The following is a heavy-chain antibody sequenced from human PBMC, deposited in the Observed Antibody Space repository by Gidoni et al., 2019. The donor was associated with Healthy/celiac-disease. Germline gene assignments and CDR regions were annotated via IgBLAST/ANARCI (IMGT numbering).Heavy chain of an antibody. J-gene: IGHJ6*02. CDR3: ARGTIRMDV. CDR2: INPNSGGT. D-gene: IGHD2-21*01. V-gene: IGHV1-2*02. CDR1: GYTFTDYY. Sequence: QEQLVQSGAEVKKPGASVKVSCKASGYTFTDYYMHWVRQAPGQGLEWMGWINPNSGGTKYAQKFQDRVSMTTDTSISTAYMEVSRLTSDHTAVYYCARGTIRMDVWGQGTTVTVSS.